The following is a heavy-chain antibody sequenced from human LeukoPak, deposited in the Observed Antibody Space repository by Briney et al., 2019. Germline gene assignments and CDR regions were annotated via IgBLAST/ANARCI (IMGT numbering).Heavy chain of an antibody. J-gene: IGHJ4*02. CDR3: ARGAADLGY. V-gene: IGHV4-61*02. CDR1: GDSISSGDYY. CDR2: ISSSGST. D-gene: IGHD6-13*01. Sequence: PSQTLSLTCTVSGDSISSGDYYWSWIRQPAGKGLEWIGRISSSGSTNYNPSLKSRVTISVDTSKNQFSLKLSSVTAADTAVYYCARGAADLGYWGQGTLVTVSS.